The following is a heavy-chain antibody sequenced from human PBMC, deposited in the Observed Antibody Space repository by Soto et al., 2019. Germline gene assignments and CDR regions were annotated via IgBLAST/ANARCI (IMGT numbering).Heavy chain of an antibody. J-gene: IGHJ6*02. Sequence: SVKVSCKASGGTFSSYAISWVRQAPGQGLEWMGGIIPIFGTANYAQKFQGRVTMTRDTSISTAYMELSRLRSDDTAVYYCAREMITGTTGPYYYYGMDVWGQGTTVTVSS. D-gene: IGHD1-20*01. V-gene: IGHV1-69*05. CDR3: AREMITGTTGPYYYYGMDV. CDR2: IIPIFGTA. CDR1: GGTFSSYA.